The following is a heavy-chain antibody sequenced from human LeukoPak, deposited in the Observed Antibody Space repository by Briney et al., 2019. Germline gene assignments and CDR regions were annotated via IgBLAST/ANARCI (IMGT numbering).Heavy chain of an antibody. J-gene: IGHJ3*02. CDR2: IYPGDSDT. Sequence: PGESLKISCKGSGYSLTSYWIGWVRQMPGKGLEWMGIIYPGDSDTRYSPSFQGQVTISADKSISTAYLQWSSLKASDTAMYYCARLPVRYGDYVADAFDIWGQGTMVTVSS. CDR3: ARLPVRYGDYVADAFDI. D-gene: IGHD4-17*01. V-gene: IGHV5-51*01. CDR1: GYSLTSYW.